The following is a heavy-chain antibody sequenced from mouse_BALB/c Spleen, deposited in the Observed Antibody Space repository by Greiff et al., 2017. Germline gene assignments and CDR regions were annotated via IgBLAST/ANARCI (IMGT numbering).Heavy chain of an antibody. V-gene: IGHV1-7*01. D-gene: IGHD1-1*01. J-gene: IGHJ3*01. CDR1: GYTFTSYW. Sequence: VQGVESGAELAKPGASVKMSCKASGYTFTSYWMHWVKQRPGQGLEWIGYINPSTGYTEYNQKFKDKATLTADKSSSTAYMQLSSLTSEDSAVYYCARYYYGSGAYWGQGTLVTVSA. CDR3: ARYYYGSGAY. CDR2: INPSTGYT.